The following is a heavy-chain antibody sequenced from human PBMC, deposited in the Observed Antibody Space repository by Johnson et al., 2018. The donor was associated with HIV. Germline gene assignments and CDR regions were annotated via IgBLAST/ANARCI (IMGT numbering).Heavy chain of an antibody. J-gene: IGHJ3*02. D-gene: IGHD6-13*01. Sequence: QVLLVESGGGVVQPGRSLRLSCAASGFTFSSYAMHWVRQAPGKGLEWVAVISYDGSNKYYADSVKGRFTISRDNSKNTLYLQMNSLRAEDTAVYYCARELGYSSSNDAFDIWGQGTMVTVSS. CDR1: GFTFSSYA. CDR3: ARELGYSSSNDAFDI. V-gene: IGHV3-30*04. CDR2: ISYDGSNK.